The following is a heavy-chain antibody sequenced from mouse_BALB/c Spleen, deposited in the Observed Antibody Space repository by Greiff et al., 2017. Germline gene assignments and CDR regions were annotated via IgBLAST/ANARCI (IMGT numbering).Heavy chain of an antibody. CDR3: ARGLRRYYAMDY. CDR2: IYPGSGST. Sequence: VQLVESGPELVKPGASVKMSCKASGYTFTDYVISWVKQRTGQGLEWIGEIYPGSGSTYYNEKFKGKATLTADKSSNTAYMQLSSLTSEDSAVYFCARGLRRYYAMDYWGQGTSVTVSS. J-gene: IGHJ4*01. D-gene: IGHD3-1*01. V-gene: IGHV1-77*01. CDR1: GYTFTDYV.